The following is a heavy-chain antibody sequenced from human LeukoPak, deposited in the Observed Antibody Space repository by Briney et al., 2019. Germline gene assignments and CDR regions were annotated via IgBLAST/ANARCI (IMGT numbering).Heavy chain of an antibody. Sequence: ASVKVSCKASGGTLSSYAISWVRQAPGQGLEWMGRIIPILGIANYAQKFQGRVTITADKSTSTAYMELSSLRSEDTAVYYCAREYSSSEWRYYYGMDVWGQGTTVTVSS. CDR3: AREYSSSEWRYYYGMDV. CDR1: GGTLSSYA. CDR2: IIPILGIA. V-gene: IGHV1-69*04. J-gene: IGHJ6*02. D-gene: IGHD6-13*01.